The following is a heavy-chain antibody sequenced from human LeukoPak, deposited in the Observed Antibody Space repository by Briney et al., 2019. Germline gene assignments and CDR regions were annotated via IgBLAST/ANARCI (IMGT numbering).Heavy chain of an antibody. V-gene: IGHV4-59*01. CDR2: IHHSGIS. D-gene: IGHD3-22*01. CDR3: ARKFDYFDRSGYDYGDWFDP. CDR1: GDSITTYH. Sequence: SETLSLTCTVSGDSITTYHWSWIRQPPGKGLEYIGHIHHSGISISNPSLESRVSISVDTSKNQISLKVSSVTAADTAVYYCARKFDYFDRSGYDYGDWFDPWGQGTLVTVSS. J-gene: IGHJ5*02.